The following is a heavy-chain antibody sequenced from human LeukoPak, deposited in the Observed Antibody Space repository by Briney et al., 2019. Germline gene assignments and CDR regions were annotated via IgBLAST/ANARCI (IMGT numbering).Heavy chain of an antibody. J-gene: IGHJ4*02. D-gene: IGHD2-21*02. CDR3: ARGVVTAIRGGYYLDY. V-gene: IGHV3-21*01. CDR1: GFTFSTYS. CDR2: ISTSSSYI. Sequence: GGSLRLSCAASGFTFSTYSMNWVRQAPGKGLEWVSSISTSSSYIYYADSVKGRFTISRDNAKNSLYLQVNSLRAEDTAVYYCARGVVTAIRGGYYLDYWGQGTLVTVSS.